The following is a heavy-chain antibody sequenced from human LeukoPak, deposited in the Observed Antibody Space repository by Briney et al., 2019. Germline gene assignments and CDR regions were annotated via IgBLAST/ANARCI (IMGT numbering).Heavy chain of an antibody. D-gene: IGHD3-10*01. J-gene: IGHJ6*03. Sequence: VASVKVSCKASGYTFTGYYMHWVRQAPGQGLEWMGWINPNSGGTNYAQKFQGRVTMTRDTSISTAYMELSRLRSDDTAVYYCARGNYGSGSYPHWYYYYYMDVWGKGTTVTISS. V-gene: IGHV1-2*02. CDR2: INPNSGGT. CDR3: ARGNYGSGSYPHWYYYYYMDV. CDR1: GYTFTGYY.